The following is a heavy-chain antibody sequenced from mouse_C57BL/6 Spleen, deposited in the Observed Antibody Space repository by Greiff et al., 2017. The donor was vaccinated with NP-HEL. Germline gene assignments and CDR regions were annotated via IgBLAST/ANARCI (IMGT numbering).Heavy chain of an antibody. CDR1: GYTFTSYD. J-gene: IGHJ2*01. CDR3: ARWGDYDQYYFDY. Sequence: VQLQQSGPELVKPGASVKLSCKASGYTFTSYDINWVKQTPGQGLEWIGWIYPRDGSTKYNEKFKGKATLTVDTSSSTAYMELHSLTSEDSAVYFCARWGDYDQYYFDYWGQGTTLTVSS. V-gene: IGHV1-85*01. D-gene: IGHD2-4*01. CDR2: IYPRDGST.